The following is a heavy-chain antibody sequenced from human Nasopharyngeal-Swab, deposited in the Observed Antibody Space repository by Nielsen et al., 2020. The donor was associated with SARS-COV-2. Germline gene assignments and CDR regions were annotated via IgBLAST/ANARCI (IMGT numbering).Heavy chain of an antibody. CDR3: ARQYQNYFGSGDYHGAFDI. Sequence: GESLKISREGSGYSFSNYWISWVRQVPGKGLEWMGKVDPSDSYTDYSPSLRGHVTISVDRSISTAYLQWSSLKASDTAMYYCARQYQNYFGSGDYHGAFDIWGQGTMVTVSS. D-gene: IGHD3-10*01. V-gene: IGHV5-10-1*01. J-gene: IGHJ3*02. CDR2: VDPSDSYT. CDR1: GYSFSNYW.